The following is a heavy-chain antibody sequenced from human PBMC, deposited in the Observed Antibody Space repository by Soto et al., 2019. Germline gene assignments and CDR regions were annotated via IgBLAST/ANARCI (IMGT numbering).Heavy chain of an antibody. CDR2: INHSGST. Sequence: SETLSLACAVYGGSFSGYYWSWIRQPPGKGLEWIGEINHSGSTNYNPSLKSRVTISVDTSKNQFSLKLSSVTAADTAVYYCARGSPPRITIFGVVIHGNWFDPWGQGTLVTVSS. CDR1: GGSFSGYY. J-gene: IGHJ5*02. V-gene: IGHV4-34*01. D-gene: IGHD3-3*01. CDR3: ARGSPPRITIFGVVIHGNWFDP.